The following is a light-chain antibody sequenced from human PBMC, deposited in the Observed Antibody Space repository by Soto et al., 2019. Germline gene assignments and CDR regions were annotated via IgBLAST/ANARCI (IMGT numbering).Light chain of an antibody. J-gene: IGLJ2*01. Sequence: QSALTQPPSASGSPGQSVTISCTGSSSDIGGYDFVSWYQQHPGKVPKLLIYEVTKRPSGVPDRFSGSKSGNTASLTVSGLQADDEADYYCSSYTSSSTVVFGGGTKLTVL. CDR3: SSYTSSSTVV. CDR1: SSDIGGYDF. CDR2: EVT. V-gene: IGLV2-8*01.